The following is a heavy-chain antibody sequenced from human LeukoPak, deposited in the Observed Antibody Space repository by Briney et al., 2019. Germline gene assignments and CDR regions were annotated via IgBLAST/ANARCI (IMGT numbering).Heavy chain of an antibody. J-gene: IGHJ4*02. D-gene: IGHD7-27*01. V-gene: IGHV4-59*11. CDR3: ASRKLGNDY. Sequence: PSETLSLTCTVSGGSISSHYWSWIRQPPGKGLEWIGYIYHTGSTSYSPSLKSRVTISADTSQNQFSPKLSSVTAADTAVYYCASRKLGNDYWGQGTLVTVSS. CDR2: IYHTGST. CDR1: GGSISSHY.